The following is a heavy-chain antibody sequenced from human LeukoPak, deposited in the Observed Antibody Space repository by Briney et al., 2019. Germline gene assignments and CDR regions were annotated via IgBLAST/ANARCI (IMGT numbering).Heavy chain of an antibody. CDR3: ASEYDSSVKY. V-gene: IGHV4-4*02. CDR2: IYHSGST. J-gene: IGHJ4*02. Sequence: SETLSLTCAVSGGSISSSNWWSWIRQPPGKGLEWIGEIYHSGSTNYNPSLKSRVTISVDTSKNQFSLKLSSVTAADTAVYYCASEYDSSVKYWGQGTLVTVSS. D-gene: IGHD3-22*01. CDR1: GGSISSSNW.